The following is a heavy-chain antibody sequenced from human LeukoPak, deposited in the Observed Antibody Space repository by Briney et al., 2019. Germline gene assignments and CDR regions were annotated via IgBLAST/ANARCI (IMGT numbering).Heavy chain of an antibody. CDR3: ARERYSSGWHFDY. D-gene: IGHD6-19*01. CDR2: IYYSGST. J-gene: IGHJ4*02. CDR1: GGSISSYY. Sequence: SETLSLTCTVSGGSISSYYWSWIRQPPGKGLEWIGYIYYSGSTNYNPSLKSRVTISVDTSKNQFSLKLSSVTAADTAVYYCARERYSSGWHFDYWGQGTLVTVSS. V-gene: IGHV4-59*01.